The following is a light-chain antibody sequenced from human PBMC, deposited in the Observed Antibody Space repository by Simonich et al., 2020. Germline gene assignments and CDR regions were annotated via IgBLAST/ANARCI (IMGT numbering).Light chain of an antibody. V-gene: IGKV4-1*01. CDR3: QQYYSTPYT. CDR2: WAS. J-gene: IGKJ2*01. CDR1: QSVLYSSNHKNY. Sequence: DIVMTQSPDSLAVSLGERATINCQSSQSVLYSSNHKNYLAWYPQKPGQPPKLLMYWASTRESGVPDRFSGSGSGTDFTLTISSLQAEDVAVYYCQQYYSTPYTFGQGTKLEIK.